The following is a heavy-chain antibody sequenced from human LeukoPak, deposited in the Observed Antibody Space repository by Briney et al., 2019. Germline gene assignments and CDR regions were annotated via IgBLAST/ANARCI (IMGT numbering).Heavy chain of an antibody. Sequence: GGSLRLSCAASGFTFSNYMMHWVRQAPGKGLVWVSRIKSDGITITYADSVKGRFTISRDNAKNSLYLQMNSLRAEDTAVYYCAREGPYRYFQHWGQGTLVTVSS. D-gene: IGHD1-26*01. CDR1: GFTFSNYM. CDR2: IKSDGITI. J-gene: IGHJ1*01. CDR3: AREGPYRYFQH. V-gene: IGHV3-74*01.